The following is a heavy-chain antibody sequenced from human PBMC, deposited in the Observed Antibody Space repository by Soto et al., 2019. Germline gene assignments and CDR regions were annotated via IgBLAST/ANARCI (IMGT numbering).Heavy chain of an antibody. D-gene: IGHD4-17*01. CDR2: IIPILGIA. J-gene: IGHJ2*01. Sequence: QVQLVQSGAEVKKPGSSVKVSCKASGGTFSSYTISWVRQAPGQGLEWMGRIIPILGIANYAQKFQGRVTITADKSTSTAYMGLSSLRSEDTAVYYCARARKTTVTTMWYFDLWGRGTLVTVSS. V-gene: IGHV1-69*02. CDR3: ARARKTTVTTMWYFDL. CDR1: GGTFSSYT.